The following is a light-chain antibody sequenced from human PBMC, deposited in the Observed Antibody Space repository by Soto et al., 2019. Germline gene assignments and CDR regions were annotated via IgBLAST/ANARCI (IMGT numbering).Light chain of an antibody. CDR1: QDIYNY. CDR3: QQYDNFPYN. Sequence: DIQMTQSPSSLSASVGDRVTITCQASQDIYNYLNWYQQKPGKAPNLLIYGASNLETGAPSRFSGSGSGTYFTFTISSLQPEDIATYYCQQYDNFPYNFGQGTKLAIK. CDR2: GAS. V-gene: IGKV1-33*01. J-gene: IGKJ2*01.